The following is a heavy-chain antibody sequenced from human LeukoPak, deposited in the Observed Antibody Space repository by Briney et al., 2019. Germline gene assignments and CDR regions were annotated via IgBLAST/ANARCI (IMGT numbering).Heavy chain of an antibody. CDR2: INPNSGGT. CDR3: SRDPHRDSTDRAFDY. V-gene: IGHV1-2*02. Sequence: ASVKVSSTASGYTFTGYYMHCVRHAPRQGLEWMGWINPNSGGTNYAQKFQGRVTMTRDTSISTAYMELRRLRSDDTAVYYCSRDPHRDSTDRAFDYWGQGTLVTVSS. D-gene: IGHD4-17*01. J-gene: IGHJ4*02. CDR1: GYTFTGYY.